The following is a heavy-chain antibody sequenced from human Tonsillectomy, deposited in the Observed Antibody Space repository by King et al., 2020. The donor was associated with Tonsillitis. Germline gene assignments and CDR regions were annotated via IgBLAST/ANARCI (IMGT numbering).Heavy chain of an antibody. V-gene: IGHV4-30-2*01. D-gene: IGHD3-22*01. CDR2: IYHSGST. Sequence: QLQESGSGLVKPSQTLSLTCAVSGGSISSGGYSWSWIRQPPGKGLEWIGYIYHSGSTYYNPSLKSRVTISVDRSKNQFSLKLKSVTAADTAVYYCAREVAYYYDSSGYHPSFFDYWGQGTLVTVSS. CDR3: AREVAYYYDSSGYHPSFFDY. CDR1: GGSISSGGYS. J-gene: IGHJ4*02.